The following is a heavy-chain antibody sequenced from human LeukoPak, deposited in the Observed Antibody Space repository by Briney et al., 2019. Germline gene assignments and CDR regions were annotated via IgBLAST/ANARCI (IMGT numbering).Heavy chain of an antibody. V-gene: IGHV3-48*04. CDR3: ARATYDSSAVDAFDI. D-gene: IGHD3-22*01. Sequence: GGSLRLSCAASGFTFSSYAMGWVRQAPGKGLEWVAYTNTAGNTIYYADSMKGRFTISRDDAKNSLYLQMNTLRAEDTAVYYCARATYDSSAVDAFDIWGQGTMVTVSP. CDR2: TNTAGNTI. CDR1: GFTFSSYA. J-gene: IGHJ3*02.